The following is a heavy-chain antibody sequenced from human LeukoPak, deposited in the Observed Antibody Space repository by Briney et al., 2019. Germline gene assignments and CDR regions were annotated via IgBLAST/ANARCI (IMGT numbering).Heavy chain of an antibody. CDR1: GGSIRNYY. Sequence: PSETLSLTCTVSGGSIRNYYWSWIRQPPGKGLEWIGYIYYSGSTNYNPSLKSRVTISVDTSKNQFSLKLSSVTAADTAVYYCARDTNYGDYPGRYWYFDLWGRGTLVTVSS. CDR3: ARDTNYGDYPGRYWYFDL. D-gene: IGHD4-17*01. V-gene: IGHV4-59*01. CDR2: IYYSGST. J-gene: IGHJ2*01.